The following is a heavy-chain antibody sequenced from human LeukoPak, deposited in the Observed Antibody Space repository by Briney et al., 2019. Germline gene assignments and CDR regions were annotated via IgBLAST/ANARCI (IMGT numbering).Heavy chain of an antibody. CDR1: GGSISSGSYY. CDR3: ARDPAAGIFDI. CDR2: IYTSGST. V-gene: IGHV4-61*02. Sequence: SETLSLTCTVSGGSISSGSYYWSWIRQPAGKGLEWIGRIYTSGSTNYNPSLKSRVTISVDTSKNQFSLKLSSVTAADTAVYYCARDPAAGIFDIWGQGTMVTVSS. D-gene: IGHD6-13*01. J-gene: IGHJ3*02.